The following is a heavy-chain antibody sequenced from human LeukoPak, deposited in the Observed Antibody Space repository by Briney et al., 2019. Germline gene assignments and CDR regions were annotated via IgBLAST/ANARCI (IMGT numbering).Heavy chain of an antibody. J-gene: IGHJ5*02. Sequence: GRSLRLSCAASGFTFSDYGMQWVRQAPGKGLEWVALISTDGSDKDYADSVKGRFTLSRDNSKNTLYLRMNSLRVEDTAVYYCAKDGTRSWFGEATWGQGTLVTVSS. CDR2: ISTDGSDK. CDR3: AKDGTRSWFGEAT. V-gene: IGHV3-30*18. CDR1: GFTFSDYG. D-gene: IGHD3-10*01.